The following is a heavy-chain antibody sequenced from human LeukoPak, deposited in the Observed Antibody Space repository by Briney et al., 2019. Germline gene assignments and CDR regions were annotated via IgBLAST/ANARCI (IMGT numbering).Heavy chain of an antibody. J-gene: IGHJ3*02. CDR3: ARGLHRYFGWFLIDRDAFDI. D-gene: IGHD3-9*01. V-gene: IGHV1-8*01. CDR1: GYTFTSYD. CDR2: MNPNSGNT. Sequence: ASVKVSCKASGYTFTSYDVNWVRQATGQGLEWMGWMNPNSGNTGYAQKFQGRVTMTRNTSINTAYMELSSLRSEDTAVYYCARGLHRYFGWFLIDRDAFDICRQGTMVTVSS.